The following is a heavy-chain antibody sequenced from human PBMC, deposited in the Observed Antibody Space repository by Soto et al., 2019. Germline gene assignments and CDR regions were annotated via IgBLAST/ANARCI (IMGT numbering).Heavy chain of an antibody. D-gene: IGHD3-10*01. V-gene: IGHV4-59*08. CDR3: ARQGFGQLHGLVDV. Sequence: SETLSLTCTVSGGSISSYYWSWIRQPPGKGLEWIGYIYYSGSTNYNPSLKSRVTISVDTSKNQFSLKVNSVTAADTALYYCARQGFGQLHGLVDVWGPGTTVTVSS. J-gene: IGHJ6*02. CDR1: GGSISSYY. CDR2: IYYSGST.